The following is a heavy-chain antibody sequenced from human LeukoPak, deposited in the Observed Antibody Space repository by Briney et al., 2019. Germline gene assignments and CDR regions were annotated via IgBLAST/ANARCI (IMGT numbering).Heavy chain of an antibody. Sequence: NPSETLSLTCTVSGGPISSSSYYWGWIRQPPGKGLEWIGSIYYSGSTYYNPSLKSRVTISVDTSKNQFSLKLSSVTAADTAVYYCARHGNWNYHPYFDYWGQGTLVTVSS. V-gene: IGHV4-39*01. CDR3: ARHGNWNYHPYFDY. CDR1: GGPISSSSYY. CDR2: IYYSGST. J-gene: IGHJ4*02. D-gene: IGHD1-7*01.